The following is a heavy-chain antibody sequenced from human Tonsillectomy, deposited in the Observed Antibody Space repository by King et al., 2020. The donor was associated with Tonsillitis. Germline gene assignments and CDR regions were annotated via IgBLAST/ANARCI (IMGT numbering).Heavy chain of an antibody. Sequence: VQLVESGGGVVQPGRSLRLSCAASGFTFSPYGMHWVRQAPGKGLEWVAVVSYDGRNKYYADSVKGRFTISRDNSKNTLYLQMNSLRAEDTAVYYCARDTRPYIVVLPAAEINYNYGMDVWGQGTTVTVSS. CDR2: VSYDGRNK. J-gene: IGHJ6*02. CDR1: GFTFSPYG. V-gene: IGHV3-33*05. CDR3: ARDTRPYIVVLPAAEINYNYGMDV. D-gene: IGHD2-2*01.